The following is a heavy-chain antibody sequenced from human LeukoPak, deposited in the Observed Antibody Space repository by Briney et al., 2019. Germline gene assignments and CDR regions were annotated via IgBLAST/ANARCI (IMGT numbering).Heavy chain of an antibody. CDR1: GGSISSGTYY. V-gene: IGHV4-31*03. D-gene: IGHD2-21*01. CDR3: ARVFRGDFYMDV. CDR2: IYYSGST. Sequence: SETLSLTCTVSGGSISSGTYYWTWIRQHPGKGLEWIGYIYYSGSTHYNPSLKSRVTITSDMAQSQFSLNLNSVTAADTAMYYCARVFRGDFYMDVWGRGTTVTVSS. J-gene: IGHJ6*03.